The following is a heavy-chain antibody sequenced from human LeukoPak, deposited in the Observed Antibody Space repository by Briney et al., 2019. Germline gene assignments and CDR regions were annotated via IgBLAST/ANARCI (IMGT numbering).Heavy chain of an antibody. V-gene: IGHV4-38-2*02. J-gene: IGHJ5*02. D-gene: IGHD6-13*01. CDR3: ARGYRSSWRDGFDP. CDR2: MYHSGST. CDR1: GYSISSGHY. Sequence: SETLSLTCTVSGYSISSGHYWGWIRQPPGRGLEWIGCMYHSGSTYYNPPLKSRVTISEDTSKNQFSLKLRSVTAADTAVYYCARGYRSSWRDGFDPWGQGTLVTVSS.